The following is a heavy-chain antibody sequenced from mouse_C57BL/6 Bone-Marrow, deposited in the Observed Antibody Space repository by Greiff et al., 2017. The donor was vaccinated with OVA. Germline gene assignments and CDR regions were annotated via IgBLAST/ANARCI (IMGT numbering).Heavy chain of an antibody. V-gene: IGHV7-1*01. D-gene: IGHD4-1*01. CDR2: SRNKANDYTT. CDR3: ARDNWDWYFDV. J-gene: IGHJ1*03. Sequence: EVKLVESGGGLVQSGRSLRLSCATSGFTFSDFYMEWVRQAPGKGLEWLAASRNKANDYTTEYSASVKGRFIVSRDTSQSILYLQMNALRAEDTAIYYCARDNWDWYFDVWGTGTTVTVSS. CDR1: GFTFSDFY.